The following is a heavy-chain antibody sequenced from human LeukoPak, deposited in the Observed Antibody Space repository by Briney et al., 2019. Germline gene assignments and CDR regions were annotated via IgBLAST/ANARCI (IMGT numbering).Heavy chain of an antibody. CDR3: ARITNRGFDY. Sequence: GGSLRLSCAASGFTFSDYYMTWVRQAPGKGLEWVSYVSSSSSYTKYADSVKGRFTISRDNAKNSLYLQMNSLRAEDTAVYYCARITNRGFDYWGQGTLVTVSS. CDR2: VSSSSSYT. CDR1: GFTFSDYY. D-gene: IGHD1-20*01. J-gene: IGHJ4*02. V-gene: IGHV3-11*03.